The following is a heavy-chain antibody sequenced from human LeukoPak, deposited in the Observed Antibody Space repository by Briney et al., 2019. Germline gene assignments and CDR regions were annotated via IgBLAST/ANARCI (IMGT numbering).Heavy chain of an antibody. CDR1: GYTFTSYY. Sequence: GASVKVSCKASGYTFTSYYMHWVRQAPGQGLEWMGIINPSGGSTSYAQKFQGRVTMTRDMSTSTVYMELSSLRSEDTAVYYCARDARGYCSGGSCNSIFDYWGQGTLVTVSS. CDR2: INPSGGST. J-gene: IGHJ4*02. CDR3: ARDARGYCSGGSCNSIFDY. V-gene: IGHV1-46*01. D-gene: IGHD2-15*01.